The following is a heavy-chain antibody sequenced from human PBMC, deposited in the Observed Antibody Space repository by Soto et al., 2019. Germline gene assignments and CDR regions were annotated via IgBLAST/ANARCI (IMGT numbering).Heavy chain of an antibody. J-gene: IGHJ4*02. Sequence: QVQLVESGGGVVQPGRSLRLSCTGSGFTCSNYGMHWVRQAPGKGLEWVAVISYDGSNKYYADSLNGRFTMSRDNSKNTLYLERNSLRADYTAVYYCAKDVGAAAGHTGLQFDFWGQGTLVTVSS. CDR2: ISYDGSNK. D-gene: IGHD6-13*01. CDR1: GFTCSNYG. V-gene: IGHV3-30*18. CDR3: AKDVGAAAGHTGLQFDF.